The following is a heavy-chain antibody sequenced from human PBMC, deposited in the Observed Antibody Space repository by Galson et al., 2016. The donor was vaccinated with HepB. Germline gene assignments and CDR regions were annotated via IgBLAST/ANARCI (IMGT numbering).Heavy chain of an antibody. V-gene: IGHV3-53*01. D-gene: IGHD2-21*01. J-gene: IGHJ4*02. CDR2: LYASGKT. CDR3: TRGWIREYSSGNGGGNGGDH. Sequence: SLRLSCAASGFIVSSNYMNWVRQAPGNGLEWASVLYASGKTYYADSVKGRFTISRDNSKNILFLQMNSLRAEDTAVYYCTRGWIREYSSGNGGGNGGDHWGQGTRVTVSS. CDR1: GFIVSSNY.